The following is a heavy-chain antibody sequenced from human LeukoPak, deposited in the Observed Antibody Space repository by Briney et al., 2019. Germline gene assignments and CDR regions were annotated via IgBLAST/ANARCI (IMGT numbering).Heavy chain of an antibody. D-gene: IGHD6-13*01. CDR1: GFTFSSYG. J-gene: IGHJ4*02. CDR2: ISYDGSNK. Sequence: GGSLRLSCAASGFTFSSYGMHWVRQAPGKGLEWVAVISYDGSNKYYADSVKGRFTISRGNSKNTLYLQMNSLRAEDTAVYYCAKLAATGGYYFDYWGQGTLVTVSS. V-gene: IGHV3-30*18. CDR3: AKLAATGGYYFDY.